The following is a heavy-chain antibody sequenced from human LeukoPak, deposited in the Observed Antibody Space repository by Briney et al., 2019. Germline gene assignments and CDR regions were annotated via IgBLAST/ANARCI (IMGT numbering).Heavy chain of an antibody. Sequence: SETLSLTCAVYGGSFSGYYWSWIRQPPGKGLEWIGEINHSGSTNYNLSLKSRVTISVDTSKNQFSLKLSSVTAADTAVYYCARMGGAWYSSSWYYFDYWGQGTLVTVSS. CDR1: GGSFSGYY. V-gene: IGHV4-34*01. CDR3: ARMGGAWYSSSWYYFDY. D-gene: IGHD6-13*01. CDR2: INHSGST. J-gene: IGHJ4*02.